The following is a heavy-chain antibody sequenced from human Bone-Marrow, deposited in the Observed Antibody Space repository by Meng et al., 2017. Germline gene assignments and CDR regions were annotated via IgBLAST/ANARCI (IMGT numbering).Heavy chain of an antibody. CDR3: AKARLWGDNWFDP. Sequence: QVQLQQGAAGLLQPSETLCLTCAVYGGSFSGYYWSWIRQPPGKGLEWIGEINHSGSTNYNPSLKSRVTISVDTSKSQFSLKLSSVTAADTAVYYCAKARLWGDNWFDPWGQGTLVTVSS. CDR2: INHSGST. V-gene: IGHV4-34*01. J-gene: IGHJ5*02. D-gene: IGHD3-16*01. CDR1: GGSFSGYY.